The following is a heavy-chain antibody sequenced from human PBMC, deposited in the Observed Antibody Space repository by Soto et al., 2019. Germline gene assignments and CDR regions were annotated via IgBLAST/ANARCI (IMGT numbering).Heavy chain of an antibody. CDR2: INAGSGNT. V-gene: IGHV1-3*01. Sequence: QVQLVQSGAEVKKPGASVKVSCTAAGYTFTHYAIHWVRHAPGQRLEWMGFINAGSGNTKYSQTFQGRLTFTKDTTASTAYMDLSSLRSEDTAIYYCARGLAADGAGGQGTIVTVSS. J-gene: IGHJ4*02. CDR3: ARGLAADGA. D-gene: IGHD2-8*01. CDR1: GYTFTHYA.